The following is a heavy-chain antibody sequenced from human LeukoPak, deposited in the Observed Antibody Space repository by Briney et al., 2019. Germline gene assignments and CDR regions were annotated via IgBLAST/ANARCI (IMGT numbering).Heavy chain of an antibody. CDR2: IIPIFGTA. Sequence: AASVKVSCTASGGTFSSYAISWVRQAPGQGLEWMGGIIPIFGTANYAQKFQGRVTITADESTSTAFMELSSLRSEDTAVYYCARKRTESGYDYVRRREYYFDYWGQGTLVTVSS. CDR1: GGTFSSYA. D-gene: IGHD5-12*01. V-gene: IGHV1-69*13. J-gene: IGHJ4*02. CDR3: ARKRTESGYDYVRRREYYFDY.